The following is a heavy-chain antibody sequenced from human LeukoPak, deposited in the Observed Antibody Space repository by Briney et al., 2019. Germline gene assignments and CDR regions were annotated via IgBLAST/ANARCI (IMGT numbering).Heavy chain of an antibody. V-gene: IGHV4-59*08. CDR1: GGSISSSY. CDR3: ARHTGDRKSGDYDY. D-gene: IGHD3-10*01. J-gene: IGHJ4*02. CDR2: ISPSGYT. Sequence: SETLSLTCIVSGGSISSSYWGWLRQPPGKGLEWIGYISPSGYTNYNPSLKSRVTISADTSKSQFSLRLTSVTAADTAVYYCARHTGDRKSGDYDYWGQGTLVTVSS.